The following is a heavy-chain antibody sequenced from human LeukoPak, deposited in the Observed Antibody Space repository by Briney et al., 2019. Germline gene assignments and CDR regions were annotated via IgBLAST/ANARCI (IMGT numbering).Heavy chain of an antibody. J-gene: IGHJ4*02. CDR3: AREFQRGWDY. V-gene: IGHV1-2*02. D-gene: IGHD3-10*01. Sequence: GASVKVSCKTSGYTFTGYFMHWVRRAPGQGLEWMGWIYPNSGGTNYAPKFQGRVTMTRDTSISTAYMELGRLQSDDTAVYYCAREFQRGWDYWGQGTLVPVSS. CDR2: IYPNSGGT. CDR1: GYTFTGYF.